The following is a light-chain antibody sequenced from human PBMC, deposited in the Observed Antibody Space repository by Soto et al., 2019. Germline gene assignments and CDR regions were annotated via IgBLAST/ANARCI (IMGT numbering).Light chain of an antibody. V-gene: IGLV2-14*01. CDR1: SSDVGRYDF. J-gene: IGLJ1*01. CDR3: SSCTTSSTFV. CDR2: DVS. Sequence: QSALAQPASLSGAPGQSITISCTGTSSDVGRYDFVSWFQQHPGKAPKLMIYDVSIRPSGVSDHFSGSKSGNTASLTISGLQAEDEADYYCSSCTTSSTFVFGTGTKVTVL.